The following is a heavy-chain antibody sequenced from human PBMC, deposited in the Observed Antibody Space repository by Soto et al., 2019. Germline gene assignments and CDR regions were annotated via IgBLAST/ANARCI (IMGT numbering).Heavy chain of an antibody. J-gene: IGHJ4*02. Sequence: GASVKVSCKASGYTFTSYGISWVRQAPGQGFEWMGWISAYNGNTNYAQKLQGRVTMTTDTSTSTAYMELRSLRSDDTAVYYCARSGLELLSVGFGIIDFWGQGTLVTVSS. V-gene: IGHV1-18*01. D-gene: IGHD1-26*01. CDR3: ARSGLELLSVGFGIIDF. CDR1: GYTFTSYG. CDR2: ISAYNGNT.